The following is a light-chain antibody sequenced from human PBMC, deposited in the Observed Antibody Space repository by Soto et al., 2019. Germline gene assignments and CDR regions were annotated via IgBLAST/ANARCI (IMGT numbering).Light chain of an antibody. CDR2: KTS. CDR1: QGTGDW. CDR3: QQYSSYPLT. V-gene: IGKV1-5*03. Sequence: DIQMSQSPSTLSASVGGRVTITCRASQGTGDWSAWYQQKPGKAPKLLIYKTSTLEGGVPSRFSGSGSETEFTLTISSLQPDDFATYYCQQYSSYPLTFGGGTKVDIK. J-gene: IGKJ4*01.